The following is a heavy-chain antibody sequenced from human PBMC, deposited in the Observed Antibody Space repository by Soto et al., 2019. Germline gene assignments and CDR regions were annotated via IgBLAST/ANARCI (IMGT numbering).Heavy chain of an antibody. CDR1: GFIFSRYS. D-gene: IGHD1-26*01. Sequence: GSLRLSCAVSGFIFSRYSMNWVRQAPGKGLEWVSSIGTSGSYIYDTDSVKGRSTISRDNTKDSLYLQMNSLRAEDTAIYYCARGSAFIGLDYWGQGTPVTVSS. CDR3: ARGSAFIGLDY. J-gene: IGHJ4*02. V-gene: IGHV3-21*01. CDR2: IGTSGSYI.